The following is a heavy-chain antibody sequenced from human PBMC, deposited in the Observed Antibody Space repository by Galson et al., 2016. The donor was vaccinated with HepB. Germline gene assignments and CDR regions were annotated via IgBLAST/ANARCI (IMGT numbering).Heavy chain of an antibody. J-gene: IGHJ6*02. Sequence: SVKVSCKVSGYNLTELSMFWVRQSPGKGLEWMGHFDPEDGETIYAQKFQGRVTMTEDTSTDTAYMELSSLRSEDTAVYYCATERSAVPPAGLDVWGQGTTVTVSS. CDR3: ATERSAVPPAGLDV. CDR2: FDPEDGET. D-gene: IGHD2-2*01. V-gene: IGHV1-24*01. CDR1: GYNLTELS.